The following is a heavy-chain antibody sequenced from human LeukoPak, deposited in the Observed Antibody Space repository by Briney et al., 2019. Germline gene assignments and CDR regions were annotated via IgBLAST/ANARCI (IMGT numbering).Heavy chain of an antibody. CDR1: GFTFSSYA. V-gene: IGHV3-13*01. J-gene: IGHJ2*01. Sequence: HPGRSLRLSCAASGFTFSSYAMHWVRQATGKGLEWVSGIGTAGEIYYPGSVKGRFTISRENAKNSLYLQMNSLRAGDTAVYYCARAAYSSTWDSRYFDLWGRGTLVTVSS. CDR3: ARAAYSSTWDSRYFDL. CDR2: IGTAGEI. D-gene: IGHD6-13*01.